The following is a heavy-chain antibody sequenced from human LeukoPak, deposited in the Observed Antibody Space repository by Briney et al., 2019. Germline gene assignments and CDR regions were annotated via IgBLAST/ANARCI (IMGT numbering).Heavy chain of an antibody. CDR1: GFTFSSYG. CDR3: ARDEKDPYSSGWEKPIDY. Sequence: PGRSLRLSCAASGFTFSSYGMHWVRQAPGKGLEWVAVIWYDGSNKYYADSVKGRFTISRDNSKNTLYLQMNSLRAEDTAVYYCARDEKDPYSSGWEKPIDYWGQGTLVTVSS. V-gene: IGHV3-33*01. CDR2: IWYDGSNK. J-gene: IGHJ4*02. D-gene: IGHD6-19*01.